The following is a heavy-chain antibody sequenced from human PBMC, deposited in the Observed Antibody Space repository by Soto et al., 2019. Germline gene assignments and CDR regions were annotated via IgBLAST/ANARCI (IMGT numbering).Heavy chain of an antibody. CDR2: IIPIFGTA. CDR1: GGTFSSYA. CDR3: AGLLTLYSGYEGFYFDY. D-gene: IGHD5-12*01. J-gene: IGHJ4*02. Sequence: QVQLVQSGAEVKKPGSSVKVSCKASGGTFSSYAISWVRQAPGQGLEWMGGIIPIFGTANYAQKLQGRVTITADESTSTSYLDLSSLRSEETSVYYCAGLLTLYSGYEGFYFDYWGQGTLVTVSS. V-gene: IGHV1-69*01.